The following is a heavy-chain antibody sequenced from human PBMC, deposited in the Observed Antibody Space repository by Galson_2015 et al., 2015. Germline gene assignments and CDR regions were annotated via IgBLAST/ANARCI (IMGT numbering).Heavy chain of an antibody. CDR2: ISSGSSTI. J-gene: IGHJ2*01. Sequence: SLRLSCAASGFTFGTYSMNWVRQAPGKGLEWVSYISSGSSTIYYADSVKGRFTISRDNAKNSLYLQMNSLRDEDTAVYYCARDLIAAAGTDWYFELWGRGTLVTVSS. V-gene: IGHV3-48*02. CDR3: ARDLIAAAGTDWYFEL. CDR1: GFTFGTYS. D-gene: IGHD6-13*01.